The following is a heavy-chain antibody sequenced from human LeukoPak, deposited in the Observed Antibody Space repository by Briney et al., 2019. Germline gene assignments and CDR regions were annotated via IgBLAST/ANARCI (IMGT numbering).Heavy chain of an antibody. J-gene: IGHJ4*02. Sequence: SETLSLTCAVYDGSFSGYYWSWIRQPPGKGLEWIGEINHSGSTNYNPSLKSRVTISIDTSKNQFSLKLNSVTAADTALYYCARSAKTFYFDYWGQGTLVTVSS. CDR2: INHSGST. D-gene: IGHD3-16*01. CDR3: ARSAKTFYFDY. CDR1: DGSFSGYY. V-gene: IGHV4-34*01.